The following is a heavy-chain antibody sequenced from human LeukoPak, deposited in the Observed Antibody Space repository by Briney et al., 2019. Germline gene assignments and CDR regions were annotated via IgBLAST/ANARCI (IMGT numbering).Heavy chain of an antibody. D-gene: IGHD2-2*02. CDR2: IIPIFGTA. V-gene: IGHV1-69*05. CDR1: GYTFTSYD. CDR3: ARGYCSSTSCYKDYYYYMDV. J-gene: IGHJ6*03. Sequence: SVKVSCKASGYTFTSYDINWVRQAPGQGLEWMGGIIPIFGTANYAQRFQGRVTITTDESTSTAYMELSSLRSEDTAVYYCARGYCSSTSCYKDYYYYMDVWGKGTTVTVSS.